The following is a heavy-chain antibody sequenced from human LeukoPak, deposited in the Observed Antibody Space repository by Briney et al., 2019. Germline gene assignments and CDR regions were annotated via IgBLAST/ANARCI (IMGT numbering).Heavy chain of an antibody. J-gene: IGHJ4*02. V-gene: IGHV3-48*01. CDR1: GFTFSSYS. Sequence: GGSLRLSCAASGFTFSSYSMNWVRQAPGKGLEWVSYINPSSSDKYYTDSVKGRFTISRDNAKNSLFLQLHGLRAEDTAVYYCARAAYSSGPDYWGQGTLVTVSS. CDR2: INPSSSDK. D-gene: IGHD6-19*01. CDR3: ARAAYSSGPDY.